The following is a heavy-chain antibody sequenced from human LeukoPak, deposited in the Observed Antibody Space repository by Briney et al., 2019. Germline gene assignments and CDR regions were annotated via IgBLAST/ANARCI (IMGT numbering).Heavy chain of an antibody. J-gene: IGHJ4*02. CDR3: ARLKSVLLWFGELLSYYFDY. CDR2: IYYSGST. D-gene: IGHD3-10*01. Sequence: SETLSLTRTVSGGSISSSSYYWGWIRQPPGKGLEWIGSIYYSGSTYYNPSLKSRVTISVDTSKNQFSLKLSSVTAADTAVYYCARLKSVLLWFGELLSYYFDYWGQGTLVTVSS. CDR1: GGSISSSSYY. V-gene: IGHV4-39*01.